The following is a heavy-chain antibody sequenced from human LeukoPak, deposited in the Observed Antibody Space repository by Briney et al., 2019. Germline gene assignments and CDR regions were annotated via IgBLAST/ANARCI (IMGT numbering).Heavy chain of an antibody. CDR3: ARDPGGSGYSFDS. D-gene: IGHD6-19*01. V-gene: IGHV3-7*01. CDR1: GFTFSSYW. J-gene: IGHJ4*02. Sequence: GGSLRLSCAASGFTFSSYWMTWVRQAPGKGLEWVANIKEDGSEKNYVDSVKGRFTISRDNAENSLYLQMNSLRAEDTAIYYCARDPGGSGYSFDSWGQGTLVTVSS. CDR2: IKEDGSEK.